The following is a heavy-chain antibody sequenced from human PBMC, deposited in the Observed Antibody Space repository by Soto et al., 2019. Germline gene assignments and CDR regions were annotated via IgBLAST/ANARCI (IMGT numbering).Heavy chain of an antibody. CDR1: GGSINNGGYY. D-gene: IGHD2-2*01. CDR3: ARLHGYCISSSCHGHYAMDV. V-gene: IGHV4-39*01. Sequence: SETLSLTCTVSGGSINNGGYYWGWIRQPPGKGLEWIGSIYYSGSTYYNPSLNSRVTVSVDTSKNQFSLKVTSVTAADTAVYYCARLHGYCISSSCHGHYAMDVWGQGTTVTVSS. J-gene: IGHJ6*02. CDR2: IYYSGST.